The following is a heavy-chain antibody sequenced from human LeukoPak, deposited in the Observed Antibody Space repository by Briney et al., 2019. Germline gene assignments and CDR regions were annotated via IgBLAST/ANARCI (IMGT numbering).Heavy chain of an antibody. D-gene: IGHD3/OR15-3a*01. J-gene: IGHJ4*02. Sequence: SETLSLTCTVSGDSISSSNCYWGRIRQPPGKGLEWIGSIYYSGNTYYNASLKSQVSISIDTSKNQFSLRLTSVTAADTAVYYCARQTGSGLFILPGGQGTLVTVSS. V-gene: IGHV4-39*01. CDR1: GDSISSSNCY. CDR2: IYYSGNT. CDR3: ARQTGSGLFILP.